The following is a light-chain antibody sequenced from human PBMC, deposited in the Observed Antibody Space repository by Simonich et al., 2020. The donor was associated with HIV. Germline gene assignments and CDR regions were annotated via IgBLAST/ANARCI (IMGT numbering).Light chain of an antibody. J-gene: IGKJ1*01. Sequence: DIQMTQSPSSLSASVGDRVTITCRASQSISTWLAWYQQKPGKAPKLQIYKASSLESGVPSRFSGSGSGTEFTLTIFSLQPDDFAIYYCQQYKSYSRTFGQGTKVEI. CDR1: QSISTW. V-gene: IGKV1-5*03. CDR3: QQYKSYSRT. CDR2: KAS.